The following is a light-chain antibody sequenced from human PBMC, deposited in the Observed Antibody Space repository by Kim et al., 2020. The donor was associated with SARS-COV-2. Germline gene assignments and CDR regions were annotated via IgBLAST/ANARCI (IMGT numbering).Light chain of an antibody. J-gene: IGLJ2*01. CDR3: YSAADNVV. V-gene: IGLV3-27*01. Sequence: SYELTQPSSVSVSPGQTARITCSGDVLAKKYARWFQQKPGQAPVLVIYKDSERPSGIPERFSGPSSGTTVTLTISGAQVEDEADYYCYSAADNVVFGGGT. CDR1: VLAKKY. CDR2: KDS.